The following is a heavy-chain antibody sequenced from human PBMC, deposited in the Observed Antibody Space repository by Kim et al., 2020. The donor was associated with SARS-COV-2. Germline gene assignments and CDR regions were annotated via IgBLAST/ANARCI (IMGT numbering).Heavy chain of an antibody. Sequence: TTDYAAPVKGRFTISRDDSKNTLYLQMNSLKTEDTAVYYCTTASGWPTDYWGQGTLVTVSS. CDR2: TT. CDR3: TTASGWPTDY. V-gene: IGHV3-15*01. J-gene: IGHJ4*02. D-gene: IGHD6-19*01.